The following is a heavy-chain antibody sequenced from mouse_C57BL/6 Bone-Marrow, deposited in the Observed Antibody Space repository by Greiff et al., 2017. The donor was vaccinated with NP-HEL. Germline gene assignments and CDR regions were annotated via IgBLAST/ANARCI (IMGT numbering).Heavy chain of an antibody. CDR3: ASGYSNYGGFAY. Sequence: EVKLVESGGGLVQPGGSLKLSCAASGFTFSDYGMAWVRQAPRKGPEWVAFISNLAYSIYYADTVTGRFTISRENAKNTLYLEMSSLRSEDTAMYYCASGYSNYGGFAYWGQGTLVTVSA. J-gene: IGHJ3*01. CDR1: GFTFSDYG. V-gene: IGHV5-15*04. CDR2: ISNLAYSI. D-gene: IGHD2-5*01.